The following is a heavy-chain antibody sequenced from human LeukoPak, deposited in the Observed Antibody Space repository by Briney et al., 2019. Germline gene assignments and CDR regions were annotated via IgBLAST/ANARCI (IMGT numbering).Heavy chain of an antibody. CDR1: GFTLSSFS. Sequence: GGPLRLSCAASGFTLSSFSMTWVRQAPGKGLEWVSSIIVSGATYYADSVKGRFTISRDSFRGMLFLQMDSLRVEDTAVYFCAKGSVGNADFASWGQGALVTVSS. V-gene: IGHV3-23*01. D-gene: IGHD6-25*01. CDR2: IIVSGAT. CDR3: AKGSVGNADFAS. J-gene: IGHJ4*02.